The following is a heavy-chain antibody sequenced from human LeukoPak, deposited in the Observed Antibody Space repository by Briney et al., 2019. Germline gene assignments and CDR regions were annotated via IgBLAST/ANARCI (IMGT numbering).Heavy chain of an antibody. D-gene: IGHD3-16*01. Sequence: GGSLRPSCEASGFTLSTYWMNWVRQVPGKGPDWVANINPDGSGKRYVDSVKGRFTIARDNADNSLSLQMNSLRAEDTAVYYCASWGAGGNSWGQGTLVTVSS. V-gene: IGHV3-7*01. CDR1: GFTLSTYW. CDR3: ASWGAGGNS. CDR2: INPDGSGK. J-gene: IGHJ4*02.